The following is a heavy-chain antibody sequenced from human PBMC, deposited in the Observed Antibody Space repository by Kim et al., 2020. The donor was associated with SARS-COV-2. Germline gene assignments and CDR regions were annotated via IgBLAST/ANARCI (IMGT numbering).Heavy chain of an antibody. Sequence: SETLSLTCAVYGGSFSGYYWSWIRQPPGKGLEWIGEINHSGSTNYNPSLKSRVTISVDTSKNQFSLKLSSVTAADTAVYYCARGLRYDYVWGSYRSDYYYGMDVWGQGPTVPVSS. J-gene: IGHJ6*02. CDR1: GGSFSGYY. V-gene: IGHV4-34*01. CDR2: INHSGST. D-gene: IGHD3-16*02. CDR3: ARGLRYDYVWGSYRSDYYYGMDV.